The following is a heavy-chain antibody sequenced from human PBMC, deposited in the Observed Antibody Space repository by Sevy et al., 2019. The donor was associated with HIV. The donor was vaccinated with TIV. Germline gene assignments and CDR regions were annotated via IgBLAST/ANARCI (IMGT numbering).Heavy chain of an antibody. CDR3: ARELISGRYYGMDV. CDR2: IYYTGST. J-gene: IGHJ6*02. CDR1: GGSISSYY. V-gene: IGHV4-59*01. Sequence: SETLSLTCTVSGGSISSYYWNWIRQSPGKGLEWIGYIYYTGSTNYNPSLKSRVTISVDTSKNQFSLKQTSVTAADTAVYYCARELISGRYYGMDVWGQGTTVTVSS. D-gene: IGHD6-19*01.